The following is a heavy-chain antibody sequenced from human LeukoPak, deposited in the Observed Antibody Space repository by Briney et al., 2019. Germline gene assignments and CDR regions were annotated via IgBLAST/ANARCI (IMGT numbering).Heavy chain of an antibody. V-gene: IGHV4-38-2*02. CDR2: IYHSGST. CDR3: AREIVVVPAAMPGLCYMDV. CDR1: GYSISSGYY. D-gene: IGHD2-2*01. Sequence: PSETLSLTCAVSGYSISSGYYWGWIRQPPGKGLERIGSIYHSGSTYYNPSLKSRVTISVDTSKNQFSLKLSSVTAADTAVYYCAREIVVVPAAMPGLCYMDVGGKGTTVTVSS. J-gene: IGHJ6*03.